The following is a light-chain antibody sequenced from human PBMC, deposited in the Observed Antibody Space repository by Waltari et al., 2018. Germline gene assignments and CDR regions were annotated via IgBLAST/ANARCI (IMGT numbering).Light chain of an antibody. CDR3: SSYAGSSTV. Sequence: QSALTQPPSASGSPGQSVTISCTGSSSDVGGYNFVSWYQQHPGKAPKLMIYEVSKRPSGVPDRFSGPKSDNTASLTVSGLQAEDEADYYCSSYAGSSTVFGGGTKLTVL. CDR2: EVS. V-gene: IGLV2-8*01. J-gene: IGLJ2*01. CDR1: SSDVGGYNF.